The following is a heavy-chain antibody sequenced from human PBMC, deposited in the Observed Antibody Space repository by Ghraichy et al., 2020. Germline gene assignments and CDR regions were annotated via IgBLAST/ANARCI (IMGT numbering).Heavy chain of an antibody. Sequence: GGSLRLSCAASGFTFLNYWMTWVRQAPGKGLEWVANMNQDGTGKYYVDSVKGRFTISRDNAKNSLYLQMNSLRAEDTAVYYCARGHPYGDYYYGVDVWGQGTTVTVSS. D-gene: IGHD4-17*01. V-gene: IGHV3-7*01. J-gene: IGHJ6*02. CDR3: ARGHPYGDYYYGVDV. CDR1: GFTFLNYW. CDR2: MNQDGTGK.